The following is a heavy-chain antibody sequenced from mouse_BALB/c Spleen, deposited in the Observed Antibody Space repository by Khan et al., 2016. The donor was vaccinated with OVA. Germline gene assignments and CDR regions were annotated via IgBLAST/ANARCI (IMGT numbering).Heavy chain of an antibody. J-gene: IGHJ3*01. Sequence: QVQLQQSGAELARPGASVKMSCKASGYTFTTYTIHWVKQRPGQGLEWIGYIIPSNDYTNYNQKLKDRDTLTADKSSSTAYMQLSSLTSEDSAVYYCVREGAYYRSDGWFAYWGQGTLVTVSA. CDR3: VREGAYYRSDGWFAY. V-gene: IGHV1-4*01. CDR1: GYTFTTYT. D-gene: IGHD2-14*01. CDR2: IIPSNDYT.